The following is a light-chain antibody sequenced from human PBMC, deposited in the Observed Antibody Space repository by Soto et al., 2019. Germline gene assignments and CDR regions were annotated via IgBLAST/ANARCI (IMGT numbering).Light chain of an antibody. V-gene: IGKV3-15*01. Sequence: EIVMTQSPATLSVSPGERATLSCRASQSVDNNLAWYQQKPGQAPRLLIFGASSRATGIPTRFSGSGSWTDFALSFSSLQSEDFAVYYCQQYKNWPPWTFGQGTKVDIK. CDR3: QQYKNWPPWT. CDR2: GAS. CDR1: QSVDNN. J-gene: IGKJ1*01.